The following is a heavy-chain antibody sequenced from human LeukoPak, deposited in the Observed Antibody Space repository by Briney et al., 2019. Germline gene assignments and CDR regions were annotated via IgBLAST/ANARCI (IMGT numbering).Heavy chain of an antibody. CDR3: ARNYGGTSKYFDY. CDR1: GYTFTGYY. Sequence: ASVKVSCKASGYTFTGYYMHWVRQAPGQGLEWMGWINPNSGGTNYAQKFQGRVTMTRDTSISTAYMELSRLTSDDTALYYCARNYGGTSKYFDYWGQGTPVTVSS. J-gene: IGHJ4*02. D-gene: IGHD4-23*01. V-gene: IGHV1-2*02. CDR2: INPNSGGT.